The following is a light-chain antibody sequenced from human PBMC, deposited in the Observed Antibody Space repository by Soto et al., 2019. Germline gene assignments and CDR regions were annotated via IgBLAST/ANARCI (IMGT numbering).Light chain of an antibody. CDR1: QNVLYSSNSENY. V-gene: IGKV4-1*01. Sequence: DIVMTQSPDSLAVSLGERATINCKSSQNVLYSSNSENYLAWYQQKPGQPPKLLIYWASTRESGVPDRFSGSGSGTDFPLTISSLQAEDVAVYYCQQYYTTPYTFGQGTKLEIK. CDR2: WAS. J-gene: IGKJ2*01. CDR3: QQYYTTPYT.